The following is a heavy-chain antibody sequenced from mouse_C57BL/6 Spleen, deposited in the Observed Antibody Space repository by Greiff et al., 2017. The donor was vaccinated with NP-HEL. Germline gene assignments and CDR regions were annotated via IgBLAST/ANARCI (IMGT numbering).Heavy chain of an antibody. CDR2: IDPSDSYT. D-gene: IGHD1-1*01. Sequence: QVQLQQSGAELVRPGTSVKLSCKASGYTFTSYWMHWVKQRPGQGLEWIGVIDPSDSYTNYNQKFKGKATLTVDTSSSTAYMQLSSLTSEDSAVYYCARTVYYGSSYDAMDYWGQGTSVTVSS. CDR1: GYTFTSYW. V-gene: IGHV1-59*01. CDR3: ARTVYYGSSYDAMDY. J-gene: IGHJ4*01.